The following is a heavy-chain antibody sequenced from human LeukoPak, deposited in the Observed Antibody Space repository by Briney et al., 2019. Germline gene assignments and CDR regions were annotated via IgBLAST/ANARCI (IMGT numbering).Heavy chain of an antibody. CDR3: ARSMGYSYGYDWFDP. V-gene: IGHV1-2*06. CDR2: INPNSGGT. D-gene: IGHD5-18*01. CDR1: GYTFTGYY. J-gene: IGHJ5*02. Sequence: ASVKVSCKASGYTFTGYYMHWVRQAPGQGLEWMGRINPNSGGTNYAQKFQGRVTMTRDTSISTAYMELSRLRSDDTAVYYCARSMGYSYGYDWFDPWGQGTLVTVSS.